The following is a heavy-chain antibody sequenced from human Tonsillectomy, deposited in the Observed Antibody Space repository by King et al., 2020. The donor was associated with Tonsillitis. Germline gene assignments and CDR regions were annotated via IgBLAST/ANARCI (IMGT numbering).Heavy chain of an antibody. CDR1: GYSFTGYW. D-gene: IGHD2-15*01. CDR3: ATTYCNGGSCYSGYGY. V-gene: IGHV5-51*03. Sequence: AQLVQSGAEVKKPGESLRISCKASGYSFTGYWIAWVRQMPGKGLEWMGIIYPGDSETRYSPSFQGQVTISADKSISTAYLQWSSLKASDTAMYYCATTYCNGGSCYSGYGYWGQGTLVTVSS. J-gene: IGHJ4*02. CDR2: IYPGDSET.